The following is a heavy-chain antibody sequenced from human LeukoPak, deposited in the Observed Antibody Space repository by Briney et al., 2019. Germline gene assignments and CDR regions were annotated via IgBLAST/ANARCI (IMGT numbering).Heavy chain of an antibody. V-gene: IGHV3-23*01. CDR2: IYPNGGST. CDR3: TKDVAPDSGWDLDY. Sequence: GESLRLSCAASGFTFSTHSMTWVRQGPGKGLEWVSSIYPNGGSTFYADSVKGRFTISRDNSKNTLYLQMSSLRTEDTAIYYCTKDVAPDSGWDLDYWGQGTLVTVSS. CDR1: GFTFSTHS. J-gene: IGHJ4*02. D-gene: IGHD6-19*01.